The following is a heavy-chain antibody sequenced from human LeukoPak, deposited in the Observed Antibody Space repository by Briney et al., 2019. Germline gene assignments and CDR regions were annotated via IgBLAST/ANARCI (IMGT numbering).Heavy chain of an antibody. Sequence: GASVKVSCKASGYTVTSYAMNWVRQAPGQGLEWMGWINPNSGGTNYAQKFQARVTMTRDTSIITAYMELSSLRSEDTAVYYCARGRSRGSSWGQGTLVTVSS. CDR3: ARGRSRGSS. CDR1: GYTVTSYA. V-gene: IGHV1-2*02. J-gene: IGHJ5*02. CDR2: INPNSGGT. D-gene: IGHD3-10*01.